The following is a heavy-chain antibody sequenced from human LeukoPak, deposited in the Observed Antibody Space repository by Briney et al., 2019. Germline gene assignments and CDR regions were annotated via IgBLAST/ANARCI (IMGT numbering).Heavy chain of an antibody. Sequence: PGRSLRLSCAASGFTFSSYGMHWVRQAPGKGLEWVAVIWYDGSNKYYADSVKGRFTISRDNSKNTLYLQMNSLRAEDTAVYYCARVFGSGWYYFDYWGQGTLVTVSS. CDR2: IWYDGSNK. CDR1: GFTFSSYG. J-gene: IGHJ4*02. V-gene: IGHV3-33*01. CDR3: ARVFGSGWYYFDY. D-gene: IGHD6-19*01.